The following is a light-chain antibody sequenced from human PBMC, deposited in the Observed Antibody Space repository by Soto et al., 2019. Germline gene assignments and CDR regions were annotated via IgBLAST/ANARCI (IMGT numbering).Light chain of an antibody. CDR1: QSVGSN. J-gene: IGKJ2*01. Sequence: EIVMTQSPATLSVSPGERATLSCRASQSVGSNLAWYQQKPGQAPRLLIYGTSTRATGIPARFSGSGSGTEFTLTFSSLQFVDFAIFFRHQSNTWPADRTFGQGTKVEIK. V-gene: IGKV3-15*01. CDR3: HQSNTWPADRT. CDR2: GTS.